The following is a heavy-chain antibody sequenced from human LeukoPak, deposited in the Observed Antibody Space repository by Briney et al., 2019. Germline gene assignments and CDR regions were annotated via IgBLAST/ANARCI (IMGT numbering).Heavy chain of an antibody. CDR1: GFTFSSYN. Sequence: GGSLRPSRTASGFTFSSYNMKWVRQAPGKGMEWVSYIRSSGSIIDYSVSVKGRFTISRNNAKNSLYLRMNSLTAEDTAVYYCARDFEAAGFDYWXXGTXXXVS. CDR2: IRSSGSII. J-gene: IGHJ4*01. CDR3: ARDFEAAGFDY. D-gene: IGHD6-25*01. V-gene: IGHV3-48*01.